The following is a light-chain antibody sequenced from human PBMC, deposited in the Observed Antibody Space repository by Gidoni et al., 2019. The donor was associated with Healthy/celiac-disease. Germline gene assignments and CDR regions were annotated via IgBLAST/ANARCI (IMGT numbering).Light chain of an antibody. J-gene: IGLJ3*02. CDR3: SSYAGSPW. V-gene: IGLV2-8*01. CDR1: SSDVGGYNY. Sequence: QSALTQPPSASGSPGQSVTISCTGTSSDVGGYNYVSWYQQHPGKAPKLMIYEVSKRPSGVPDRFSGSKSGNTASLTVSGLQAEDEADYYCSSYAGSPWFGGGTKLIVL. CDR2: EVS.